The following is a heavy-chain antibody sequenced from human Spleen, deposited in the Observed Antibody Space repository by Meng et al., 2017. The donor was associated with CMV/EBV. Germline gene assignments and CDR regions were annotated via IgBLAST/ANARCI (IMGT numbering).Heavy chain of an antibody. D-gene: IGHD1-26*01. V-gene: IGHV1-69*02. J-gene: IGHJ4*02. CDR2: NIPILGIA. CDR3: ARGKSWEPYDY. Sequence: SCKASRCTFSRYTISWVRQAPGQGLGWMGRNIPILGIANYAQKFQGRVTITADKSTSTAYMELSSLRSEDTAVYYCARGKSWEPYDYWGQGTLVTVSS. CDR1: RCTFSRYT.